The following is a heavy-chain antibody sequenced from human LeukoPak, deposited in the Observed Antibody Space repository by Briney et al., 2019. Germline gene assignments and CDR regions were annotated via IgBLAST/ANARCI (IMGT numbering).Heavy chain of an antibody. D-gene: IGHD1-26*01. V-gene: IGHV1-2*02. CDR1: GYTFTAYY. CDR2: INPNSGGT. J-gene: IGHJ4*02. CDR3: ASAALVGPTNY. Sequence: ASVKVSCKASGYTFTAYYLHWVRQAPGQGLEWMGWINPNSGGTNYAQKFQGRVTMTRDTSISTAYMDLSRLRSDDTAVYYCASAALVGPTNYWGQGTLVTVSS.